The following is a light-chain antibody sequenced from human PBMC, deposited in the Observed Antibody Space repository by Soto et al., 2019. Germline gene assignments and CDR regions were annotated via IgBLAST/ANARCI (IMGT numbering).Light chain of an antibody. Sequence: EIVMTQSPATLSVSPGERATLSCRASQSVSSNLAWYQQKPGQAPRLLIYGASTRATGIPASFSGSGSGTEFTLTISSLQSEDFEVYYFQQYNTGPLPFGGGTKVEIK. J-gene: IGKJ4*01. CDR1: QSVSSN. CDR2: GAS. CDR3: QQYNTGPLP. V-gene: IGKV3D-15*01.